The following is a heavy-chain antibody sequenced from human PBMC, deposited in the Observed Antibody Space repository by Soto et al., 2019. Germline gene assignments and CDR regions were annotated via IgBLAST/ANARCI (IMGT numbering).Heavy chain of an antibody. D-gene: IGHD3-3*02. CDR2: IHYSGTT. V-gene: IGHV4-31*03. CDR3: ARIALTYYYYDMDV. CDR1: GGSISSGGYY. Sequence: LSLTCTVSGGSISSGGYYWSWIRQHPGKGLEWIGYIHYSGTTYYNPSLKSRLTMSVDSSKNQFSLKVYSVTAADTAIYYCARIALTYYYYDMDVWGQGATVTVSS. J-gene: IGHJ6*02.